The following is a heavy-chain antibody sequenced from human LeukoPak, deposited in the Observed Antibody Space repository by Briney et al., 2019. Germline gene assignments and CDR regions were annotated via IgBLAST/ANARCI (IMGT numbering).Heavy chain of an antibody. J-gene: IGHJ4*02. CDR3: PRASPNWSPPDH. D-gene: IGHD1-1*01. CDR1: GGSLSGFF. Sequence: SETLSLTCTVSGGSLSGFFWSWLRQPPGKGLEWCGYIHDNGQTDYNPSLNSRVTIAQDTYNNKFSLKLNFLPAADPAISFCPRASPNWSPPDHWGQGTLVTVSS. CDR2: IHDNGQT. V-gene: IGHV4-59*08.